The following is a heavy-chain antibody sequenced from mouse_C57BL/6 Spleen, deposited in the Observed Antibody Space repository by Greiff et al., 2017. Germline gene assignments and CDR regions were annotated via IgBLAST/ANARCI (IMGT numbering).Heavy chain of an antibody. CDR1: GYTFTSYW. Sequence: QVQLQQPGAELVKPGASVKMSCKASGYTFTSYWITWVKQRPGQGLEWIGDIYPGSGSTNYNEKFQSKATLTVDSSSSTAYIPLSSLPSDDSSVYYSASLYYSNYFDYWGQGTSLTVSS. J-gene: IGHJ2*02. CDR2: IYPGSGST. V-gene: IGHV1-55*01. D-gene: IGHD2-5*01. CDR3: ASLYYSNYFDY.